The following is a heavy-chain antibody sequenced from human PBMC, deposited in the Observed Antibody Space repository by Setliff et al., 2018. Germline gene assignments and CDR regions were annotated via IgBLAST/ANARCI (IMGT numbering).Heavy chain of an antibody. J-gene: IGHJ4*02. CDR3: ARGRIAERPEPIDS. V-gene: IGHV4-39*07. D-gene: IGHD6-6*01. Sequence: SQTLSLTCTVSGGSFSSGGYYWNWIRQHPGKGLEWIGRIYHGGDTYYNASLKSRLAISVDTSKSQFSLKVFSVTAADTAVYYCARGRIAERPEPIDSWGQGTLVTVSS. CDR1: GGSFSSGGYY. CDR2: IYHGGDT.